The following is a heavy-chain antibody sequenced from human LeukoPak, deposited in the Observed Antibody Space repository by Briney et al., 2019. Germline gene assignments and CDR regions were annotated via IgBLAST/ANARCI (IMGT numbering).Heavy chain of an antibody. Sequence: ASVKVSCKASGYTVTSYDINWVRQATGQGVEWMGWMNPNSGNTGYAQKFQGRVTMTRNTSIRTAYMELSSLRSEDTAVYYCARVKGASDAFDIWGQGTMVTVSS. CDR2: MNPNSGNT. CDR3: ARVKGASDAFDI. J-gene: IGHJ3*02. CDR1: GYTVTSYD. V-gene: IGHV1-8*01.